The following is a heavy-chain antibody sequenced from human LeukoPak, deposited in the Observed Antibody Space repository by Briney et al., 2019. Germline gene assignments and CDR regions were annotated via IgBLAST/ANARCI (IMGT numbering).Heavy chain of an antibody. V-gene: IGHV3-23*01. CDR2: ISGSGGST. Sequence: EGSLRLSCAASGFTFSNYAMSWVRQAPGKGLEWVSAISGSGGSTYYADSVKGRFTISRDNSKDTLCLQMNSLRAEDTAVYYCAKNSGSYDLHYWGQGTLVTVSS. D-gene: IGHD1-26*01. J-gene: IGHJ4*02. CDR1: GFTFSNYA. CDR3: AKNSGSYDLHY.